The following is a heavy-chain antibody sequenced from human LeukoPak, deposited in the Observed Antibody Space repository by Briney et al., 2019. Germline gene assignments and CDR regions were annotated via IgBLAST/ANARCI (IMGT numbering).Heavy chain of an antibody. CDR2: ISHSGIT. V-gene: IGHV4-34*01. Sequence: PSETLSLTCAVYGGSFSDYYWSCIRRPPGKGLEWIGEISHSGITKYNPSLKSRVTISVDTSKNQFSLKLNSVTAADTAVYYCASFRWAIGFENWGQGTLVTVSS. CDR3: ASFRWAIGFEN. J-gene: IGHJ4*02. D-gene: IGHD3-22*01. CDR1: GGSFSDYY.